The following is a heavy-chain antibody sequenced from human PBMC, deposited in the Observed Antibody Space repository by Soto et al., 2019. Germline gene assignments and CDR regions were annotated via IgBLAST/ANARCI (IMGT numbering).Heavy chain of an antibody. J-gene: IGHJ5*02. CDR2: INPATGNT. CDR3: ARRYKSAGWLEP. Sequence: QVPLVQSGAKVKKPGTSVKVSCKASGYSFATYAIHWARQAPGQGLEWMGWINPATGNTEYSDKFQDRVTFTSDTSATTAYMELRGLRSEDTAVYYCARRYKSAGWLEPWGQGTLVTVSS. CDR1: GYSFATYA. D-gene: IGHD1-1*01. V-gene: IGHV1-3*01.